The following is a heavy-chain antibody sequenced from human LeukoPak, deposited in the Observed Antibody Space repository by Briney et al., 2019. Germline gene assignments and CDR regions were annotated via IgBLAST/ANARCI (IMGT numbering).Heavy chain of an antibody. Sequence: SETLSLTCTVSGGSISSYYWSWIRQPPGKGLEWIGYIYYSGSTNYNPSLKSRVAISVDTSKNQFSLKLSSVTAADTAVYYCARVLTYSSGYYSDAFDIWGQGTMVTVSS. D-gene: IGHD3-22*01. CDR2: IYYSGST. CDR3: ARVLTYSSGYYSDAFDI. V-gene: IGHV4-59*01. CDR1: GGSISSYY. J-gene: IGHJ3*02.